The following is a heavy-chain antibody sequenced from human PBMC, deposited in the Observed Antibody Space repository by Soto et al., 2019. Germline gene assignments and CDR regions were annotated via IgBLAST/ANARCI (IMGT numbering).Heavy chain of an antibody. D-gene: IGHD3-10*01. J-gene: IGHJ4*02. CDR1: GGSISSYY. V-gene: IGHV4-59*08. Sequence: SETLSLTCPVSGGSISSYYWSWIRQPPGKGLEWIGYIYYSGSTNYNPSLKSRVTISVDTSKNQFSLKLSSVTAADTAVYYCARHVGSTPPRNSRITMVRGVPQHPFDYWGQGTLVTVSS. CDR3: ARHVGSTPPRNSRITMVRGVPQHPFDY. CDR2: IYYSGST.